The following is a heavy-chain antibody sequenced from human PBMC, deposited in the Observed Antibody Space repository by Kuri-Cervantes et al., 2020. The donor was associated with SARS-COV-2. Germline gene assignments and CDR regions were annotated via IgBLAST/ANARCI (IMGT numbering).Heavy chain of an antibody. CDR1: GGTFSSYA. CDR2: IIPIFGTA. Sequence: SVKVSCKASGGTFSSYAISWVRQAPGQGLEWMGGIIPIFGTANYAQKFQGRVTITTDESTSTAYMELSSLRSEDTAVYYCAKEGGDGDYADYYFDYWGQGTLVTVSS. J-gene: IGHJ4*02. V-gene: IGHV1-69*05. D-gene: IGHD4-17*01. CDR3: AKEGGDGDYADYYFDY.